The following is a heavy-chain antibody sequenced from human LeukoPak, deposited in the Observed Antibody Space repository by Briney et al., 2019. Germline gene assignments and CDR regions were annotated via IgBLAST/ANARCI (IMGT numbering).Heavy chain of an antibody. CDR2: IYYSGST. D-gene: IGHD6-13*01. Sequence: KPSETLSLTCTVSGGSISSNSYYWGWIRQPPGKGLEWIGSIYYSGSTYYKPSLKSRLTISVDTSKNQFSLKLSSVTAADTAVYYCARGGAPRLSNRERATGRAFDIWGQGTMVTVSS. CDR3: ARGGAPRLSNRERATGRAFDI. CDR1: GGSISSNSYY. V-gene: IGHV4-39*07. J-gene: IGHJ3*02.